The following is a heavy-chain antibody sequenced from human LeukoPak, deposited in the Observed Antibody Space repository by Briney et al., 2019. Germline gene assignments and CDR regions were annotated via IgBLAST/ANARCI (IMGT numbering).Heavy chain of an antibody. CDR1: GFTFSDYG. J-gene: IGHJ4*02. Sequence: PGGSLRLSCAVSGFTFSDYGMSWVRQAPGKGLEWVSSVSDRGGNKYYADSVKGRFTISRDNSKNTLYLQMNSLRPEDTAVYYCAKRVPYSSSSVYFDYWGQGTLVTVSS. D-gene: IGHD6-6*01. CDR3: AKRVPYSSSSVYFDY. V-gene: IGHV3-23*01. CDR2: VSDRGGNK.